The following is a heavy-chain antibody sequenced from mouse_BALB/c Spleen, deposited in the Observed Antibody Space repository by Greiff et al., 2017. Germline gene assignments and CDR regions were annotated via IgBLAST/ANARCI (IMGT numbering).Heavy chain of an antibody. V-gene: IGHV1S22*01. CDR2: IYPGSGST. J-gene: IGHJ4*01. Sequence: LQQPGSELVRPGASVKLSCKASGYTFTSYWMHWVKQRPGQGLEWIGNIYPGSGSTNYDEKFKSKATLTVDTSSSTAYMQLSSLTSEDSAVYYCTLLRLRGDYWGQGTSVTVSS. D-gene: IGHD1-2*01. CDR3: TLLRLRGDY. CDR1: GYTFTSYW.